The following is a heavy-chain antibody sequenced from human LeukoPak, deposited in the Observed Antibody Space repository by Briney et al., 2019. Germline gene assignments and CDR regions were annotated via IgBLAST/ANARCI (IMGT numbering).Heavy chain of an antibody. CDR1: GGTFSSYA. D-gene: IGHD5-12*01. V-gene: IGHV1-69*04. Sequence: SVKVSCKASGGTFSSYAISWVRQAPGQGLEWMGRIIPILGIANYAQKFQGRVTITADKSTSTAYMELSSLRSGDTAVYYCAREATIKNYYYGMDVWGQGTTVTVSS. J-gene: IGHJ6*02. CDR3: AREATIKNYYYGMDV. CDR2: IIPILGIA.